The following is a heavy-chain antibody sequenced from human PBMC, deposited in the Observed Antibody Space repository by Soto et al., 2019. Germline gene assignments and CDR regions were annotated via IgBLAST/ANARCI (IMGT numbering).Heavy chain of an antibody. J-gene: IGHJ5*02. CDR2: ISAYNGNT. D-gene: IGHD3-3*01. CDR1: GYTFTSYG. V-gene: IGHV1-18*01. Sequence: GASVKVSCKASGYTFTSYGISWVRQAPGQGLEWMGWISAYNGNTNYAQKLQGRVTMTTDTSTSTAYMELRSLRSDDTAVYYCARDPKASYYDFWSGYYGNWFDQWGQGTLVNVSS. CDR3: ARDPKASYYDFWSGYYGNWFDQ.